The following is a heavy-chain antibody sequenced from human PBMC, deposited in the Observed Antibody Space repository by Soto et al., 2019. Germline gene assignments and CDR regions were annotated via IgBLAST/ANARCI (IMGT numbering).Heavy chain of an antibody. CDR1: GYTFTSYY. D-gene: IGHD1-26*01. Sequence: ASVKVSCKASGYTFTSYYMHWVRQAPGQGLEWMGIIDPSGGSTSYAQKFQGRVTMTRDTSKSTVYMELSSLRSEDTAVYYCARDKPYSGSYYYYYVMDVWGQGTTVTVSS. CDR2: IDPSGGST. CDR3: ARDKPYSGSYYYYYVMDV. J-gene: IGHJ6*02. V-gene: IGHV1-46*01.